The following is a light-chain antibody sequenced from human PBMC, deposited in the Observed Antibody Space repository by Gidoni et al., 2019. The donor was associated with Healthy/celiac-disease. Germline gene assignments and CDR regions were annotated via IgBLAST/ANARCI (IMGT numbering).Light chain of an antibody. J-gene: IGLJ2*01. CDR1: KLGDKY. V-gene: IGLV3-1*01. CDR2: QDS. CDR3: QAWDSSIPVV. Sequence: SYELTQPPPVSVSPGQTASITCSGDKLGDKYACWYQQKPGQSPVLVIYQDSKRPSGIPERFSGSNSGNTATLTISGTQAMDEADYYCQAWDSSIPVVFGGGTKLTV.